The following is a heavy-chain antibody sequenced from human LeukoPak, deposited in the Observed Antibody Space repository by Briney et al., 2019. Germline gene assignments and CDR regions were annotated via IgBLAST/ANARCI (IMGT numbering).Heavy chain of an antibody. CDR3: ASGGVIVS. Sequence: SLRLSCAASGFTFDDYAMHWVRQAPGKGLEWVSGISWNSGSIGYADSVKGRFTISRDNAKNSLYLQMNSLRAEDTALYYCASGGVIVSWGQGTLVTVSS. J-gene: IGHJ4*02. CDR2: ISWNSGSI. D-gene: IGHD3-16*02. V-gene: IGHV3-9*01. CDR1: GFTFDDYA.